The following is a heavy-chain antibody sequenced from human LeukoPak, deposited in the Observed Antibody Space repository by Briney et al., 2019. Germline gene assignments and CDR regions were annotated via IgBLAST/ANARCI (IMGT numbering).Heavy chain of an antibody. CDR1: GGSFSGYY. V-gene: IGHV4-34*01. Sequence: SETLSLTCAVYGGSFSGYYWSWIRQPPGKGLEWIGEINHSGSTNYNPSLKSRVTISVDTSKDQFSLKLSSVTAADTAVYYCARGGGDYGGYYFDDWGQGTLVPVSS. CDR3: ARGGGDYGGYYFDD. CDR2: INHSGST. J-gene: IGHJ4*02. D-gene: IGHD4-23*01.